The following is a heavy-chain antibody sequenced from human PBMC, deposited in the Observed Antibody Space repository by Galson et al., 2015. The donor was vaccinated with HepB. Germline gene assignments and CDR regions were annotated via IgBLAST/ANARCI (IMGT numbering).Heavy chain of an antibody. CDR2: IRSAGSSI. CDR3: ARLIHFPGIGVDY. V-gene: IGHV3-74*01. D-gene: IGHD3-10*01. Sequence: SLRLSCAASGFSFSSSRMHWVGHAPGKGPVWVSRIRSAGSSIIYADSVKGRFTTSRDNAKNTLYLQMNSRRAEDTAVYYCARLIHFPGIGVDYWGQGTLVTVSS. CDR1: GFSFSSSR. J-gene: IGHJ4*02.